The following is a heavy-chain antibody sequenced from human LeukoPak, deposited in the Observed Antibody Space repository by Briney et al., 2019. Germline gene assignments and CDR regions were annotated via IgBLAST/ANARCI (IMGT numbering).Heavy chain of an antibody. CDR3: ARDFPGDYYYYYMDV. D-gene: IGHD1-14*01. J-gene: IGHJ6*03. Sequence: GGSLRLSCAASGFTFSSYWMSWVRQAPGKGLEWVANIKQDGSEKYYVDSVKGRFTISRDNAKNSLYLQMNSLRAEDTAVYYCARDFPGDYYYYYMDVWGKGTTVTVSS. CDR2: IKQDGSEK. CDR1: GFTFSSYW. V-gene: IGHV3-7*01.